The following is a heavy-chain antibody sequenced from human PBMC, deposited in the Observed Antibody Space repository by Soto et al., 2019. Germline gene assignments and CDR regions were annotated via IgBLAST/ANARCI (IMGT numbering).Heavy chain of an antibody. CDR2: IYYSGST. D-gene: IGHD5-18*01. Sequence: SETLSLTCTVSGGSISSGGYYWSWIRQHPGKGLEWIGYIYYSGSTYYNPSLKSRVTISVDTSKNQFSLKLSSVTAADTAVYYCARDLYSYGPFDYWGQGTLVTAPQ. CDR1: GGSISSGGYY. J-gene: IGHJ4*02. V-gene: IGHV4-31*03. CDR3: ARDLYSYGPFDY.